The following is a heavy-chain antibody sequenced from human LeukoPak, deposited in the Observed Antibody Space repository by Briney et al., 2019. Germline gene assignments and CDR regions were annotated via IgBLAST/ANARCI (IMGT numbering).Heavy chain of an antibody. D-gene: IGHD3-10*01. V-gene: IGHV1-2*04. Sequence: ASVKVSCKASGYTFTGYYMHWVRQAPGQGLEWMGWINPNSGGTNYAQKFQGWVTMTRDTSISTAYMELSRLRSDDTAVYYCARDIRYVGSGSYGAADYYGMDVWGQGTTVTVSS. J-gene: IGHJ6*02. CDR2: INPNSGGT. CDR1: GYTFTGYY. CDR3: ARDIRYVGSGSYGAADYYGMDV.